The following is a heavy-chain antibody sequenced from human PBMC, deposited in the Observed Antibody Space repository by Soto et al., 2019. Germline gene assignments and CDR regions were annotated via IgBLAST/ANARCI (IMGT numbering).Heavy chain of an antibody. CDR2: ISSSSSYI. D-gene: IGHD5-18*01. V-gene: IGHV3-21*01. CDR1: GFTFSSYS. J-gene: IGHJ4*02. Sequence: EVQLVESGGGLVKPGGSLRLSCAASGFTFSSYSMNWVRQAPGKGLEWVSSISSSSSYIYYADSVKGGFTISRDNAKNSLYLHMNSLRAEDTVVYYCARDQPGYSYGYGLGYWGQGTLVTVSS. CDR3: ARDQPGYSYGYGLGY.